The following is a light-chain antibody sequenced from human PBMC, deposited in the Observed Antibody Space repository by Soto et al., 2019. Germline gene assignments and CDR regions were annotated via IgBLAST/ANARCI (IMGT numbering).Light chain of an antibody. CDR2: DTS. V-gene: IGKV3-15*01. Sequence: EIVVTQSPATLSASPGQRVTLSCRASQFGSSRLAWYQQRPGQVPRLLIYDTSTRALGISARFSGSGSGTEFTLTISGLQSEDFAVYYCQEYFQWPPGMFGPGTTVDIK. J-gene: IGKJ1*01. CDR1: QFGSSR. CDR3: QEYFQWPPGM.